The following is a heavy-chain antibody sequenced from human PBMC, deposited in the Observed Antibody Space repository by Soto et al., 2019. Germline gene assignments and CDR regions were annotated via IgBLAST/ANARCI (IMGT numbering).Heavy chain of an antibody. J-gene: IGHJ4*02. D-gene: IGHD2-15*01. CDR2: ISYDGSNK. CDR1: GFTFSSYG. CDR3: AKERDIVVVVAPLDY. Sequence: QVQLVESGGGVVQPGRSLRLSCAASGFTFSSYGMHWVRQAPGKGLEWGAVISYDGSNKYYADSVKGPFTISRDNSKNTLYLQMHSLSAEDTAVYYCAKERDIVVVVAPLDYWGQGTLVTVSS. V-gene: IGHV3-30*18.